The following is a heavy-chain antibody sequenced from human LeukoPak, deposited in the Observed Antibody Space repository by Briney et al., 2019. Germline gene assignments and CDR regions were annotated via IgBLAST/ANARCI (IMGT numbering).Heavy chain of an antibody. CDR2: ISYDGSNK. D-gene: IGHD2-2*01. V-gene: IGHV3-30*03. CDR3: VIMWVPAAVYYFDY. CDR1: GFTFSSYG. Sequence: GGSLRLSCAASGFTFSSYGMHWVRQAPGKGLEWVAVISYDGSNKYYADSVKGGFTISRDNSKNTLYLQMNSLRAEDTAVYYCVIMWVPAAVYYFDYWGQGTLVTVSS. J-gene: IGHJ4*02.